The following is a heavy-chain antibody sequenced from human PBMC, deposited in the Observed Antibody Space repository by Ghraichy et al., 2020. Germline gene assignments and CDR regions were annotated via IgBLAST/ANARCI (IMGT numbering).Heavy chain of an antibody. Sequence: SETLSLTCTVSGGSISGYYWSWLRQPPGKGLEWIGYIYYSGSTDYNPSLNSRVTISVDTSKNQFSLRLRSVTAADTATYYCVRHRGQMEWDYLYFDNWGQGIPVIVSS. D-gene: IGHD1-1*01. J-gene: IGHJ4*02. CDR3: VRHRGQMEWDYLYFDN. CDR2: IYYSGST. V-gene: IGHV4-59*08. CDR1: GGSISGYY.